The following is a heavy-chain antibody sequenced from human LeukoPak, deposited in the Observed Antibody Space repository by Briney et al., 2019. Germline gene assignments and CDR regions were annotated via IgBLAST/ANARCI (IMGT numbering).Heavy chain of an antibody. Sequence: PSETLSLTCTVSGGSISGYYWSWIRQPPGKGLEWIGYIYYSGSTYYNPSLKSRVTISVDTSKKKFSLKLTSVTAADTAVYYCARGRDTSWWFDPWGQGTLAIVSS. D-gene: IGHD5-18*01. CDR2: IYYSGST. J-gene: IGHJ5*02. CDR3: ARGRDTSWWFDP. V-gene: IGHV4-59*08. CDR1: GGSISGYY.